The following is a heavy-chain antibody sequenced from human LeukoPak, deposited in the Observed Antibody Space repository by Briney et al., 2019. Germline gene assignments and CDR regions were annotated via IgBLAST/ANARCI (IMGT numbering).Heavy chain of an antibody. CDR3: ASYDLRSGLPLGAFDI. V-gene: IGHV4-39*07. J-gene: IGHJ3*02. D-gene: IGHD2-15*01. Sequence: PSETLSLTCTVSGGSIRSSSYYWGWIRQPPGKGLEWIGSISYTGSTYYNPSLKSRVTISVDTSKNQFSLKLSSVTAADTAVYYCASYDLRSGLPLGAFDIWGQGTMVTVSS. CDR1: GGSIRSSSYY. CDR2: ISYTGST.